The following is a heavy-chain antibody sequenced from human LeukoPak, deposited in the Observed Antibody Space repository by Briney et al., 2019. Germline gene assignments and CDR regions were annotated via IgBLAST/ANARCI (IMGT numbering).Heavy chain of an antibody. Sequence: GGSLRLSCTASGFTFSTYAMSWVRQAPGKGLEWVSSISSSGTYIYYADSVKGRFTISRDNAKNSLFLQMISLRAEDTAVYYCARGIALAGTAYYFDNWGQGTLVTVSS. CDR1: GFTFSTYA. V-gene: IGHV3-21*01. CDR2: ISSSGTYI. CDR3: ARGIALAGTAYYFDN. D-gene: IGHD6-19*01. J-gene: IGHJ4*02.